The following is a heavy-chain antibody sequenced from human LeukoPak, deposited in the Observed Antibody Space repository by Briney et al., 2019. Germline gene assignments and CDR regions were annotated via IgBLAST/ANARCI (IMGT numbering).Heavy chain of an antibody. Sequence: PGGSLRLSCAASGFTFSDYSMNWVRQAPGKGLEWVANIKHDEGEKYYVDSVKGRFSISRDNGKNALYLQMNSLRAEDTAVYYCARVAEAGFDYWGQGTLVTVSS. D-gene: IGHD6-19*01. CDR2: IKHDEGEK. V-gene: IGHV3-7*04. CDR1: GFTFSDYS. J-gene: IGHJ4*02. CDR3: ARVAEAGFDY.